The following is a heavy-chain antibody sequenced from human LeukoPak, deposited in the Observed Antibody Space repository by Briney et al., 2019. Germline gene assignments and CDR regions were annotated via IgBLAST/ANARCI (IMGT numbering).Heavy chain of an antibody. CDR3: ARGLGDGYPGWEMVYYGMDV. J-gene: IGHJ6*02. V-gene: IGHV1-18*01. D-gene: IGHD5-24*01. Sequence: GASVKVSCKASGYTFTSYGISWVRQAPGQGLEWMGWISAYNGNTNYAQKLQGRVTMTTDTSTSTAYMELRSLRSDDTAVYYCARGLGDGYPGWEMVYYGMDVWGQGTTVTVSS. CDR2: ISAYNGNT. CDR1: GYTFTSYG.